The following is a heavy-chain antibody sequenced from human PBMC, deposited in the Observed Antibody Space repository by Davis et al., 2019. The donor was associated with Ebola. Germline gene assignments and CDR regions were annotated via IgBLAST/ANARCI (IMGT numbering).Heavy chain of an antibody. D-gene: IGHD3-3*01. CDR2: ISGSGGST. Sequence: GESLKISCAASGFMFTSYAMTWVRQAPGKGLEWVSAISGSGGSTYYADSVKGRFTISRDNSKKTMYLQMNSLRAEDTAVYYCARSGLSFGVVKYHYGMDVWGKGTTVTVSS. CDR3: ARSGLSFGVVKYHYGMDV. V-gene: IGHV3-23*01. J-gene: IGHJ6*04. CDR1: GFMFTSYA.